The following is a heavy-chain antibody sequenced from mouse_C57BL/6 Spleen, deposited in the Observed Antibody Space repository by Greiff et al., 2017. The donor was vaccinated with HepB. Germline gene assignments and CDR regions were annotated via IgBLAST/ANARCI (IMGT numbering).Heavy chain of an antibody. J-gene: IGHJ3*01. CDR2: ISSGSSTI. Sequence: EVKLMESGGGLVKPGGSLKLSCAASGFTFSDYGMHWVRQAPEKGLEWVAYISSGSSTIYYADTVKGRFTISRDNSNNTLFLQMTSLRSEDTAMYYCARGGTGAWFAYWGQGTLVTVSA. D-gene: IGHD4-1*01. CDR1: GFTFSDYG. V-gene: IGHV5-17*01. CDR3: ARGGTGAWFAY.